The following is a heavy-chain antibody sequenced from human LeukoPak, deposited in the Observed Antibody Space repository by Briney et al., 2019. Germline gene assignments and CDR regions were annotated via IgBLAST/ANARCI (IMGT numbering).Heavy chain of an antibody. CDR3: ARDWPAAAGSVTFDP. CDR2: INPNSGGT. J-gene: IGHJ5*02. D-gene: IGHD6-13*01. CDR1: GYTFTGYY. Sequence: ASVKVSCKASGYTFTGYYMHWVRQAPGQGLEWMGWINPNSGGTNYAQKFQGRVTMTRDTSISTAYMELSSLRSEDTAVYYCARDWPAAAGSVTFDPWGQGTLVTVSS. V-gene: IGHV1-2*02.